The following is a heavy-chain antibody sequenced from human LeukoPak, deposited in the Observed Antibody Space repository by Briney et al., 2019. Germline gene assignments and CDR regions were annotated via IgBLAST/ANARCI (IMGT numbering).Heavy chain of an antibody. V-gene: IGHV2-70*11. CDR2: IDWDDDK. D-gene: IGHD3-22*01. J-gene: IGHJ4*02. Sequence: ESGPALVXPTQTLTLTCTFSGFSLSTSGMCVSWIRQPPGKALEWLARIDWDDDKYYSTSLKTRLTISKDTSKNQVVLTMTNMDPVDTATYYCARSYYDSSGYSYYFDYWGQGTLVTVSS. CDR1: GFSLSTSGMC. CDR3: ARSYYDSSGYSYYFDY.